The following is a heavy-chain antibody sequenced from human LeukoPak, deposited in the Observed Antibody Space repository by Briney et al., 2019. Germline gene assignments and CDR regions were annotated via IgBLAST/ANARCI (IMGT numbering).Heavy chain of an antibody. CDR3: ANEIRPNDY. CDR2: INISGSKT. D-gene: IGHD4-17*01. Sequence: GGSLRLSCAASEFDFSSHAMTWVRQAPGKGLEWVSAINISGSKTYYADSVKGRFTISRDNSKNTLYLQMNSLRAEDTAVYYCANEIRPNDYWGQGTQVTVSS. J-gene: IGHJ4*02. V-gene: IGHV3-23*01. CDR1: EFDFSSHA.